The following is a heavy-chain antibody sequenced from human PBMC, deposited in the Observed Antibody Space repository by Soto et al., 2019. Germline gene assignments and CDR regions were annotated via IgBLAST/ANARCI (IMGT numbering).Heavy chain of an antibody. Sequence: GASVKVSCKASGYTFTSYAMHLVRQAPGQRLEWVGWINACDGNTKYAQKVQGRVSMTTDTSTSTAYMELRSLRSDDTAVYYCARYDFWSGYSGVTGWFDPWGQGTLVTVSS. CDR3: ARYDFWSGYSGVTGWFDP. D-gene: IGHD3-3*01. J-gene: IGHJ5*02. CDR2: INACDGNT. V-gene: IGHV1-3*01. CDR1: GYTFTSYA.